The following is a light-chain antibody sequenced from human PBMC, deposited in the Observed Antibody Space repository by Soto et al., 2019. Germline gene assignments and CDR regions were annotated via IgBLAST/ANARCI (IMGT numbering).Light chain of an antibody. J-gene: IGLJ1*01. CDR3: SSYTTSTTYV. CDR2: DVS. Sequence: QSVLTQPASVSGSPGQSITISCTGTSSDVGGYNYVSWYQQHPGKAPKLLICDVSNRPSGVSNRFSGSKSGNTASLTISGLQAEDEADYFWSSYTTSTTYVFGTGTKLTVL. CDR1: SSDVGGYNY. V-gene: IGLV2-14*01.